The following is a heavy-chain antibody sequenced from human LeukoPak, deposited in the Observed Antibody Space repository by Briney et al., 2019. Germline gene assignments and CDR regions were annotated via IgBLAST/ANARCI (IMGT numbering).Heavy chain of an antibody. D-gene: IGHD1-7*01. V-gene: IGHV3-7*01. CDR2: TKEGGSEK. Sequence: GGSLRLSCAASGFTFSNYWMSWVRQAPGEGLEWVANTKEGGSEKYYVDSVKGRFTISRDNAKNSLYLQMNSLRAEDTAVYYCAKEGTREWYFDLWGRGTLVTVAS. CDR3: AKEGTREWYFDL. J-gene: IGHJ2*01. CDR1: GFTFSNYW.